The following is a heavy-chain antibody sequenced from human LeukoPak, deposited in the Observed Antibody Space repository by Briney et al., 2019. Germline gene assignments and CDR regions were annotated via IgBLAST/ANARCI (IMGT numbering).Heavy chain of an antibody. CDR1: GYTFDDYG. V-gene: IGHV3-20*04. D-gene: IGHD2-15*01. J-gene: IGHJ6*03. Sequence: GRSLRLSCAASGYTFDDYGMSWVRQAPGKGLEWVSGINWNGGSTGYADSVKGRFTISRDNAKNSLYLQMNSLRAEDTALYYCARALTATLDHWTYYYYMDVWGKGTTVTVSS. CDR2: INWNGGST. CDR3: ARALTATLDHWTYYYYMDV.